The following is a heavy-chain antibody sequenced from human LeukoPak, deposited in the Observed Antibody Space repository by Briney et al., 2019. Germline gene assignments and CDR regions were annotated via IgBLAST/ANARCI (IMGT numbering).Heavy chain of an antibody. CDR2: IYHSGST. CDR3: ARDSRYGDDAFDI. D-gene: IGHD4-17*01. V-gene: IGHV4-38-2*02. J-gene: IGHJ3*02. CDR1: GYSISSGYY. Sequence: PSETLSLTCTVSGYSISSGYYWGWIRQPPGKGLEWIGSIYHSGSTYYNPSLKSRVTISVDTSKNQFSLKLSSVTAADTAVYYCARDSRYGDDAFDIWGQGTMVTVSS.